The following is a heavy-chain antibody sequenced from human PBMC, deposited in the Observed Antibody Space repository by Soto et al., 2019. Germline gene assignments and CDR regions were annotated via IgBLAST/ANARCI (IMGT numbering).Heavy chain of an antibody. CDR1: GSSISIYY. D-gene: IGHD1-26*01. CDR2: IYYSGGT. J-gene: IGHJ4*02. CDR3: ASRYGSAIDY. Sequence: SDTLSLTCPVSGSSISIYYWSWIRQPPGKGLEWIGYIYYSGGTNYNPSLKSRVTISVDTSKNQFSLKLSSVTAADTAVYYCASRYGSAIDYWGQGTLVTVSS. V-gene: IGHV4-59*08.